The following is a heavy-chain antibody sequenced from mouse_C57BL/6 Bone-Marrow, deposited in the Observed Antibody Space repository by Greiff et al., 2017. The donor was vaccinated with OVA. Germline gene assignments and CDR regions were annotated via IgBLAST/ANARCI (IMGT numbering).Heavy chain of an antibody. CDR3: ARRAPIYYGSSYWYFDV. V-gene: IGHV8-12*01. Sequence: QVTLKVSGPGILQSSQTLSLTRSFSGFSLSTSGMGVSWIRQPSGKGLEWLAHIYWDDDKRYNPSLESRLTISKDTSRNQVFLKITSVDTADTATYYCARRAPIYYGSSYWYFDVWGTGTTVTVSS. CDR1: GFSLSTSGMG. J-gene: IGHJ1*03. CDR2: IYWDDDK. D-gene: IGHD1-1*01.